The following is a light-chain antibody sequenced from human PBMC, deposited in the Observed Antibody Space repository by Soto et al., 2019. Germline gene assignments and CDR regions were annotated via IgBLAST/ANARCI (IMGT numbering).Light chain of an antibody. CDR1: SSDVGSYNF. CDR3: SSYGGSNSFIL. Sequence: QSALTQPPSASGSPGQSVTISCTGTSSDVGSYNFVSWYQHHTGKAPKLILYDVIKQPSGVPDRFSGSKSGNTASLTVSGLQAEDEADYYCSSYGGSNSFILFGGGTKLTVL. J-gene: IGLJ2*01. V-gene: IGLV2-8*01. CDR2: DVI.